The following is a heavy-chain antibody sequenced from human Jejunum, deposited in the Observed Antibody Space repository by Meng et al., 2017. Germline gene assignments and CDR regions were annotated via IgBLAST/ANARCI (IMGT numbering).Heavy chain of an antibody. CDR3: ARNRTQGFFDI. V-gene: IGHV4-39*01. Sequence: QVQMQESGPGLVKPSETLSLTCTVSGGSISSTTTYWGWIRQPPGKTMEWIGSIYYSGSIHYNPSLKRRVFVSIDTSKDQFSLKLTSAAAADTAIYYCARNRTQGFFDIWSQGTLVTVSS. J-gene: IGHJ4*02. D-gene: IGHD1/OR15-1a*01. CDR2: IYYSGSI. CDR1: GGSISSTTTY.